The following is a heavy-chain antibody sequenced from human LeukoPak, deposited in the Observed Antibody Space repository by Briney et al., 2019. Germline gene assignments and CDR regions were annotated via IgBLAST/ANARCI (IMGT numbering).Heavy chain of an antibody. Sequence: GGSLRLSCAASGFTFSSYEMNWVRQAPGKGLEWVSYISSSGSTIYYAVSVKGRFTISRDNAKNSLYLQMNSLRAEDTAVYYCASMTGYSSGWPDYWGQGTLVTVSS. V-gene: IGHV3-48*03. CDR3: ASMTGYSSGWPDY. J-gene: IGHJ4*02. CDR1: GFTFSSYE. CDR2: ISSSGSTI. D-gene: IGHD6-19*01.